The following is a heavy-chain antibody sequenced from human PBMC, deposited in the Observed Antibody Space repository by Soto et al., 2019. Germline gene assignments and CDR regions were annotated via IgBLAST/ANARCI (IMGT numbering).Heavy chain of an antibody. CDR2: IYYNSDRI. J-gene: IGHJ4*02. Sequence: EVKLVASGGGLVQPGRSLRLSCAASGFTSNDYAMHWVRQAPGKGLEWVSGIYYNSDRIDNGDSVKGRFATSRDNAKNSLYLQMNSLRPEYTAVYYCVKDVLPGGADYWGPGTLVTVSS. CDR1: GFTSNDYA. V-gene: IGHV3-9*02. D-gene: IGHD2-8*02. CDR3: VKDVLPGGADY.